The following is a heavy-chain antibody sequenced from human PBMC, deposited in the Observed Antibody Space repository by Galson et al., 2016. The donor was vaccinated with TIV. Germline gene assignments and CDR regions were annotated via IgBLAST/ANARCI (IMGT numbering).Heavy chain of an antibody. D-gene: IGHD6-19*01. CDR3: ARDLGQQWLEELGYCYYAMDV. J-gene: IGHJ6*02. Sequence: SLRLSCAASGFTFSSYSMNWVRQAPGKGLEWVSSISSRVTKIYYADSVKGRFTISRDNAKNSLYLQMTSLSAEDTAVYYCARDLGQQWLEELGYCYYAMDVWGQGATVTVSS. CDR1: GFTFSSYS. V-gene: IGHV3-21*01. CDR2: ISSRVTKI.